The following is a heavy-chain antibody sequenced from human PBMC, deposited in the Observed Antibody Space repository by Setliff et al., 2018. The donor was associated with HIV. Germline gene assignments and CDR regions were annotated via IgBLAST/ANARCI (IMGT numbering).Heavy chain of an antibody. Sequence: AASVKVSCKASGGTFRSKGISWVRQAPGQGLEWMGGIIPIFGTPDYAQKFQGRVTMTRDTSISTAYMELSRLRSDDTAVYYCARDGYYDSSGYSAFDIWGQGTMVT. J-gene: IGHJ3*02. CDR1: GGTFRSKG. D-gene: IGHD3-22*01. CDR2: IIPIFGTP. V-gene: IGHV1-69*05. CDR3: ARDGYYDSSGYSAFDI.